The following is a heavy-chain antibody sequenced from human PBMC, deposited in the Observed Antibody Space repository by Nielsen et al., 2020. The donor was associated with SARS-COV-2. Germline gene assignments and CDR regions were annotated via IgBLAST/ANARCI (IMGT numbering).Heavy chain of an antibody. J-gene: IGHJ4*02. Sequence: ASVKVSCKASGYTFTTNGISWLRQAPGQGLEWMAWISEYTGEKNWRLEFQGRLTMTIDTSTSTAYMELRGLRSDDTAVYYCARDERRSCRNSGCYHFDYWGQGTLVTVSS. CDR3: ARDERRSCRNSGCYHFDY. D-gene: IGHD2-8*01. V-gene: IGHV1-18*01. CDR1: GYTFTTNG. CDR2: ISEYTGEK.